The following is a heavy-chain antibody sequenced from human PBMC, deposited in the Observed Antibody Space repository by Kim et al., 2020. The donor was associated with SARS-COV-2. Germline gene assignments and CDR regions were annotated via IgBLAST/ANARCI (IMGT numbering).Heavy chain of an antibody. Sequence: SETRSLTCAVSGGSISSGGYSWSWIRQPPGTGLEWIGYIYYSGSTYYNPSLKSRVTISVDRSKNQFSLKLSSVTAADTAVYYCARGYGSGSPDGMDVWG. V-gene: IGHV4-30-2*01. CDR2: IYYSGST. D-gene: IGHD3-10*01. CDR1: GGSISSGGYS. J-gene: IGHJ6*02. CDR3: ARGYGSGSPDGMDV.